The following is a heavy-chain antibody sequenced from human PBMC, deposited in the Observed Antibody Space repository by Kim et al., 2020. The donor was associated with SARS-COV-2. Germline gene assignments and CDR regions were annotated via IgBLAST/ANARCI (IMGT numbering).Heavy chain of an antibody. Sequence: GGSLRLSCAASGFTFSSYAMSWVRQAPGKGLEWVSAISGSGGSTYYADSVKGRFTISRDNSKNTLYLQMNSLRAEDTAVYYCAKRSAADYDILTGYYLYYCGMDVWGQGTTVTVSS. J-gene: IGHJ6*02. D-gene: IGHD3-9*01. CDR3: AKRSAADYDILTGYYLYYCGMDV. V-gene: IGHV3-23*01. CDR1: GFTFSSYA. CDR2: ISGSGGST.